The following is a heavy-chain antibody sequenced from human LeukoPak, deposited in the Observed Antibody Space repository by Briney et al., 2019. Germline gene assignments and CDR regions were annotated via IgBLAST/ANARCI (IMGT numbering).Heavy chain of an antibody. CDR2: IYYSGST. CDR1: GGSISSYY. J-gene: IGHJ5*02. V-gene: IGHV4-59*01. CDR3: ARGIRGYCSSTSCTNWFDP. D-gene: IGHD2-2*01. Sequence: SETLSLTCTVSGGSISSYYWSWIRQPPGKGLEWIGYIYYSGSTNYNPSLKSRVTVSVDTSKNQFSLKLSSVTAADTAVYYCARGIRGYCSSTSCTNWFDPWGQGTLVTVSS.